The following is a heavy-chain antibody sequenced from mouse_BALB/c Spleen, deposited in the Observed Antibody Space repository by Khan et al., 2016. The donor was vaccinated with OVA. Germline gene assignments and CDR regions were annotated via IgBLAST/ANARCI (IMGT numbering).Heavy chain of an antibody. CDR3: TYDGYYGGWFAY. CDR2: IYPGNSDT. J-gene: IGHJ3*01. CDR1: GNTFTSYW. Sequence: VQLQQSGTVLARPGASVKMSCKASGNTFTSYWIHWVKQRPGQGLEWIGAIYPGNSDTNYNQKFKGKAKLTAVTSTSTAYMELSSLTNEDSAVYYCTYDGYYGGWFAYWGQGTLVTVSA. D-gene: IGHD2-3*01. V-gene: IGHV1-5*01.